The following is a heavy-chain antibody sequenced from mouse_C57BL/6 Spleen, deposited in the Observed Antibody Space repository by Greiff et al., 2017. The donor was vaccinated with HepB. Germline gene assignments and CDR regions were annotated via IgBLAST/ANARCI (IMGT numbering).Heavy chain of an antibody. CDR1: GYAFSSYW. V-gene: IGHV1-80*01. J-gene: IGHJ4*01. CDR2: IYPGDGDT. CDR3: ARDSERAMDY. Sequence: QVQLKESGAELVKPGASVKISCKASGYAFSSYWMNWVKQRPGKGLEWIGQIYPGDGDTNYNGKFKGKATLTADKSSSTAYMQLSSLTSEDSAVYFCARDSERAMDYWGQGTSVTVSS.